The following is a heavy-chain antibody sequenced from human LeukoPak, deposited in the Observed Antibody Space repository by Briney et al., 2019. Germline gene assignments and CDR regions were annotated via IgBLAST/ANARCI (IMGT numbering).Heavy chain of an antibody. CDR3: ARSGSGWYPTPLIDY. CDR2: IYYSGST. CDR1: GYSISSDYY. J-gene: IGHJ4*02. D-gene: IGHD6-19*01. Sequence: SETLSLTCTVSGYSISSDYYWGWIRQPPGKGLEWIGYIYYSGSTNYNPSLKSRVTISVDTSKNQFSLKLSSVTAADTAVYYCARSGSGWYPTPLIDYWGQGTLVTVSS. V-gene: IGHV4-61*01.